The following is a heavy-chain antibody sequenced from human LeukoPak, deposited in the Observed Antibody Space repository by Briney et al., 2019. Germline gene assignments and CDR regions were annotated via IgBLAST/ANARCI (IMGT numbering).Heavy chain of an antibody. Sequence: GGSLRLSCAASGFTLSSYAMSWVRQAPGKGLEWVSAISDSGNTYHADSVKGRLTISRDSSKNTLFLQMNRLRPEDAAVYYCAKAPVTTCRGAYCYPFDYWGQGTLVTVSS. V-gene: IGHV3-23*01. J-gene: IGHJ4*02. CDR2: ISDSGNT. CDR3: AKAPVTTCRGAYCYPFDY. D-gene: IGHD2-21*01. CDR1: GFTLSSYA.